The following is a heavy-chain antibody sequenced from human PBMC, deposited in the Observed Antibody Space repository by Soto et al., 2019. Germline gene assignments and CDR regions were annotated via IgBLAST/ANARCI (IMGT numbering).Heavy chain of an antibody. CDR3: AKAPHYDFWSGYSRYFDY. V-gene: IGHV3-23*01. Sequence: GGSLRLSCAASGFIFSSYAMSWVRQAPGKGLEWVSVISGSGDNTYYADSVKGRFTISRDNSKNTLYLQMNSLRAEDTAVYYCAKAPHYDFWSGYSRYFDYWGQGTLVTVSS. D-gene: IGHD3-3*01. J-gene: IGHJ4*02. CDR1: GFIFSSYA. CDR2: ISGSGDNT.